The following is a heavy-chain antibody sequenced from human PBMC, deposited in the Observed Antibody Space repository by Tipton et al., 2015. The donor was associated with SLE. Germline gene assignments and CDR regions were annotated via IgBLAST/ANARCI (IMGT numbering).Heavy chain of an antibody. V-gene: IGHV4-34*01. Sequence: TLSLTCAVYGGSFSSYYWSWIRQPPGKGLEWIGEIYHSGSTNYNPSLKSRVTISVDKSKNQFSLKLSSVTAADTAVYYCASGGYLRTIAVAGTRHWYFDLWGRGTLVTVSS. CDR1: GGSFSSYY. CDR2: IYHSGST. J-gene: IGHJ2*01. D-gene: IGHD6-19*01. CDR3: ASGGYLRTIAVAGTRHWYFDL.